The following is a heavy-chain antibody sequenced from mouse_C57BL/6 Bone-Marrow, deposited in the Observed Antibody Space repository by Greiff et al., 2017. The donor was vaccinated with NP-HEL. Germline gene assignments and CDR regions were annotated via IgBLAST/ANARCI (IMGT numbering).Heavy chain of an antibody. J-gene: IGHJ2*01. CDR2: INPYNGGT. CDR3: ARRGYGRYYFDY. CDR1: GYTFTDYY. V-gene: IGHV1-19*01. Sequence: VKPGASVKMSCKASGYTFTDYYMNWVKQSHGKSLEWIGVINPYNGGTSYNQKFKSKATLTVDKSSSTAYMELNSLTSEDSAVYYCARRGYGRYYFDYWGQGTTLTVSS. D-gene: IGHD1-1*01.